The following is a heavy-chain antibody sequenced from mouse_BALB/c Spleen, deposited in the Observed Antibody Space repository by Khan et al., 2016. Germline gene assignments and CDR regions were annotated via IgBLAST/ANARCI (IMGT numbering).Heavy chain of an antibody. V-gene: IGHV3-2*02. CDR1: GYSITSDYA. Sequence: EVKLEESGPGLVKPSQSLSLTCTVTGYSITSDYAWNWIRQFPGNKLEWMGYISYSGSTTYNPSLTSRISITRDTSTNQFLLHLNSVTTEDTATDYCARKDYGSENYFDYWGQGTTLTVSA. J-gene: IGHJ2*01. CDR3: ARKDYGSENYFDY. D-gene: IGHD1-1*01. CDR2: ISYSGST.